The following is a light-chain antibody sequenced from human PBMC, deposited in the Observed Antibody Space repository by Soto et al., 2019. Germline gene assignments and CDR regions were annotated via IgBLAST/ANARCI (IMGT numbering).Light chain of an antibody. CDR1: QSLLHSNGYNY. J-gene: IGKJ5*01. CDR2: LGS. Sequence: DIVMTQSPLSLPVTPGEPASISCRSSQSLLHSNGYNYLDWYLQMPGQSPHLLIYLGSNRASGVSDRFSGSGSGTDFTLKSTRVEAADVGIYYCMKALQHPLITFGQGTRLEIK. CDR3: MKALQHPLIT. V-gene: IGKV2-28*01.